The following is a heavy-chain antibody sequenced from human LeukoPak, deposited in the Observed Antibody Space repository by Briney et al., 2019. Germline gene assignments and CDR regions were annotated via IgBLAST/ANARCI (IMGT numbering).Heavy chain of an antibody. CDR3: ARSGRELDLDYYMDV. CDR2: IYYSGST. D-gene: IGHD1-26*01. J-gene: IGHJ6*03. V-gene: IGHV4-39*06. Sequence: PSETLSLTCTVSGGSISSSSYYWGWIRQPPGKGLEWIGSIYYSGSTYYNPSLKSRVTISVDTSKNQFPLKLSSVTAADTAVYYCARSGRELDLDYYMDVWGKGTTVTVSS. CDR1: GGSISSSSYY.